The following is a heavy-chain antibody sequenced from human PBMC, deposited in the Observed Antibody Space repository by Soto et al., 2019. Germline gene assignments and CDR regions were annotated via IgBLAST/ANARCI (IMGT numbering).Heavy chain of an antibody. CDR3: AKVRGGHDYDY. V-gene: IGHV3-23*01. CDR2: ISGSGVST. D-gene: IGHD5-12*01. J-gene: IGHJ4*02. CDR1: GFTFSSYA. Sequence: GVLRLSCVASGFTFSSYAMSWVRQAPGKGLEWVSSISGSGVSTYYADSVKGRFTVSRDNSKNTLFLQMNSLRAEDTALYYCAKVRGGHDYDYWGQGTLVTVSS.